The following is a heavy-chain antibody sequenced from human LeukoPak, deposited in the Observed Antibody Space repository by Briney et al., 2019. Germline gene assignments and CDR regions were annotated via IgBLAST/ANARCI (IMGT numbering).Heavy chain of an antibody. Sequence: ASVTVSCKASGYTFTSYGISWVRQAPGQGLEWMGWISAYNGNTNYAQKLQGRVTMTTDTSTSTAYMELRSLRSDDTAVYYCARDLFAGATHYYYGMDVWGQGTTVTVSS. D-gene: IGHD1-26*01. CDR1: GYTFTSYG. V-gene: IGHV1-18*01. CDR3: ARDLFAGATHYYYGMDV. CDR2: ISAYNGNT. J-gene: IGHJ6*02.